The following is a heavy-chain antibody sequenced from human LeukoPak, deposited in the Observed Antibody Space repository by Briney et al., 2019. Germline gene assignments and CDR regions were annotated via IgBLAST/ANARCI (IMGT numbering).Heavy chain of an antibody. CDR1: GFTFSNYG. CDR3: AKEYSSGWHDAFDI. J-gene: IGHJ3*02. V-gene: IGHV3-30*02. D-gene: IGHD6-19*01. Sequence: GGSLRLSCVASGFTFSNYGIHWVRQAPGKGLEWVAFIRYDGSNKYYADSVRGRFTISRDNSKNTLYLQMNSLRAEDTAVYYCAKEYSSGWHDAFDIWGQGTMVTVSS. CDR2: IRYDGSNK.